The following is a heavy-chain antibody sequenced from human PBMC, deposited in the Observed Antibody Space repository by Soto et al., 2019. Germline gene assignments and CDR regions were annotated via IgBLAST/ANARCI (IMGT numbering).Heavy chain of an antibody. D-gene: IGHD3-22*01. Sequence: PVGSLRLSCASSGFTFNRYSMNCVRQSPGKGLEWVSSITSSSGDKYYADSVKGRFAVSRDNAKNSLYLQMNSLRAEDTAVYYCARDYYYDSSGYSPLEYLGQATLVTVSS. J-gene: IGHJ4*02. CDR2: ITSSSGDK. CDR1: GFTFNRYS. CDR3: ARDYYYDSSGYSPLEY. V-gene: IGHV3-21*01.